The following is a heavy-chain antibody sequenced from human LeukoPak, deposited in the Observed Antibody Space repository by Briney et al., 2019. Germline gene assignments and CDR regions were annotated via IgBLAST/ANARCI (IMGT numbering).Heavy chain of an antibody. J-gene: IGHJ4*02. CDR3: ARDKDY. CDR1: GGSISSYY. CDR2: IYYSGST. V-gene: IGHV4-59*12. Sequence: SETLSLTCTVSGGSISSYYWSWIRQPPGKGLEWIGYIYYSGSTNYNPSLKSRVTISVDTSKNQFSLKLSSVIAADTAVYYCARDKDYWGQGTLVTVSS.